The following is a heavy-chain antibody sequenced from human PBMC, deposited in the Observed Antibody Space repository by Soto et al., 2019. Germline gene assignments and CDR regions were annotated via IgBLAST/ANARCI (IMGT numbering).Heavy chain of an antibody. CDR3: ARDVYSGYDPNFEY. V-gene: IGHV1-3*01. CDR1: GYTFTSYA. Sequence: ASVKISCKASGYTFTSYAMHWVRQAPGQRLEWMGWINAGNGNTKYSQKFQGRVTITRDTSASTAYMELSSLRSEDTAVYYCARDVYSGYDPNFEYWGEGTLVTVSS. D-gene: IGHD5-12*01. CDR2: INAGNGNT. J-gene: IGHJ4*02.